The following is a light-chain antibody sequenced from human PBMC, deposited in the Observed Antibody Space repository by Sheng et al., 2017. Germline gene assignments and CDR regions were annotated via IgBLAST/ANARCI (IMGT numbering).Light chain of an antibody. Sequence: QSALTQPPSASGSPGQSVTISCTGTSSDVGGYNYVSWYQHHPGKAPKLIIFEVNKRPSGVPDRFSGSKSGNTASLTVAGLQAEDEADYYCGSYAGTLXVFGKWDQGHRP. J-gene: IGLJ1*01. CDR2: EVN. V-gene: IGLV2-8*01. CDR1: SSDVGGYNY. CDR3: GSYAGTLXV.